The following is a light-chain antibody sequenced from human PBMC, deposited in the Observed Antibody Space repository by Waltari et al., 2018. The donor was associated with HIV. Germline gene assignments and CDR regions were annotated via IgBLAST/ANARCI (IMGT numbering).Light chain of an antibody. V-gene: IGLV3-25*03. CDR2: KDS. CDR3: QSADSSGTSVV. Sequence: SYEVTQPPSVSVSPGQTARITCSGDALPKQYAHWYQQKPGQAPVVVIYKDSERPSGIPERFSGSSTGTTVTLTISRVQAEDEADYFCQSADSSGTSVVFGGGTNLTVL. J-gene: IGLJ2*01. CDR1: ALPKQY.